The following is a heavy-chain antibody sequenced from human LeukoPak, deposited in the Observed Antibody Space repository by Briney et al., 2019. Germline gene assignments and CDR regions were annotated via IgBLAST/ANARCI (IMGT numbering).Heavy chain of an antibody. CDR1: GNTSTGYY. D-gene: IGHD1-1*01. J-gene: IGHJ4*02. CDR3: ATSTGTTCSDY. V-gene: IGHV1-2*02. Sequence: ASVKVSCKASGNTSTGYYMHWVRQAPGQGLEWMGWINPNSGVTNYAQKFQDRVTMTRDTSISTAYMELSRLRSDDTGVYYCATSTGTTCSDYWGQGTLVTVSS. CDR2: INPNSGVT.